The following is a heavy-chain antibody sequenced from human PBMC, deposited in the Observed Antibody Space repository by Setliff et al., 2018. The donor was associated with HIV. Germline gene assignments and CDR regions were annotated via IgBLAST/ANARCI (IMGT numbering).Heavy chain of an antibody. V-gene: IGHV4-61*09. CDR1: GGSISSGSYY. Sequence: PSETLSLTCTVSGGSISSGSYYWSWIRQPAGKGLEWIGYIYTSGSTNYNPSLKSRVTISVDTSENQFSLKLTSVTAADTAMYYCASLDYSYGLDYWGQGTLVTVSS. CDR3: ASLDYSYGLDY. CDR2: IYTSGST. D-gene: IGHD5-18*01. J-gene: IGHJ4*02.